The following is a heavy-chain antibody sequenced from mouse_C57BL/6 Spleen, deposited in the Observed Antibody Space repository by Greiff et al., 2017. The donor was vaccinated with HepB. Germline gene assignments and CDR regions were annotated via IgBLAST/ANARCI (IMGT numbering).Heavy chain of an antibody. CDR1: GFTFSDYY. CDR3: ARVRGDGYPYYAMDY. CDR2: INYDGSST. J-gene: IGHJ4*01. Sequence: DVMLVESEGGLVQPGSSMKLSCTASGFTFSDYYMAWVRQVPEKGLEWVANINYDGSSTYYLDSLKSRFIISRDNAKNILYLQMSSLKSEDTATYYCARVRGDGYPYYAMDYWGQGTSVTVSS. D-gene: IGHD2-3*01. V-gene: IGHV5-16*01.